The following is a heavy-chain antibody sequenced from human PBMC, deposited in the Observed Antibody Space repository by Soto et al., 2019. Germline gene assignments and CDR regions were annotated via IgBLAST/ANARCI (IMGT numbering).Heavy chain of an antibody. CDR2: IYYSGST. D-gene: IGHD2-2*01. CDR3: ARADIVVVPAASPWFDP. Sequence: SETLSLTXTVSGGSISSGDYYWSWIRQPPGKGLEWIGYIYYSGSTYYNPSLKSRVTISVDTSKNQFSLKLSSVTAADTAVYYCARADIVVVPAASPWFDPWGQGTLVTVSS. V-gene: IGHV4-30-4*01. CDR1: GGSISSGDYY. J-gene: IGHJ5*02.